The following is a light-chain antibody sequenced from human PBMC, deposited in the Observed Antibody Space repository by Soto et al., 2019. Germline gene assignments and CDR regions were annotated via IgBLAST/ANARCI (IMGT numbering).Light chain of an antibody. J-gene: IGKJ1*01. Sequence: EIVLTQSPGTLSLSPGQGATLSCRASQSLSSIYLAWYQQQPGQAPRLLIYRTSSRATGIPDRFSGSESETDFTLTISRLEPDDSAVYYCQQYGSSPRTFGPGTKVDIK. CDR3: QQYGSSPRT. CDR1: QSLSSIY. V-gene: IGKV3-20*01. CDR2: RTS.